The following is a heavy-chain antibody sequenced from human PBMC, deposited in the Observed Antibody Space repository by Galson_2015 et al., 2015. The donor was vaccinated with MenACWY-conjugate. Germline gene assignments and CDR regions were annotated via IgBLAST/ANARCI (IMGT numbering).Heavy chain of an antibody. CDR2: IKKDGSEE. Sequence: SLRLSCAAAGFTFSSYWMSWVRQAPGKGLEWVACIKKDGSEEYYVGSVKGRFTISRDNARSSLHLQLNSLRAEDTAVYYCATLNYFAMDVWGQGTTVTVSS. J-gene: IGHJ6*02. CDR3: ATLNYFAMDV. V-gene: IGHV3-7*03. CDR1: GFTFSSYW.